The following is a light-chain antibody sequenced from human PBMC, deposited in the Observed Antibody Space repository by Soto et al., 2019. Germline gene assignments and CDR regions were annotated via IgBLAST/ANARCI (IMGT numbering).Light chain of an antibody. Sequence: EIVLTQSPGTLSLYPGEGATLSCRASQSFGSSHLAWYQQKPGQAPRLLIYDASGRATDIPDRFSGSGSGTEFTLTISSLQPDDFATYYCQQYNSYSTFGQGTKVDI. V-gene: IGKV3-20*01. CDR2: DAS. CDR3: QQYNSYST. CDR1: QSFGSSH. J-gene: IGKJ1*01.